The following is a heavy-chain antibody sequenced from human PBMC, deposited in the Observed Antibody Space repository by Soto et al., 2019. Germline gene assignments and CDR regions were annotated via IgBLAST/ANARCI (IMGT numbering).Heavy chain of an antibody. CDR2: IRGSGSST. Sequence: SLRLSCAASGFTFSSYAMSWVRQAPGKGLEWVSAIRGSGSSTYYADSVKGRFTISRDNSKNTLYLLMNSLRAEDTAVYYCAKDQKQWLDYNYFDYWGQGTLVTVSS. CDR3: AKDQKQWLDYNYFDY. J-gene: IGHJ4*02. V-gene: IGHV3-23*01. D-gene: IGHD6-19*01. CDR1: GFTFSSYA.